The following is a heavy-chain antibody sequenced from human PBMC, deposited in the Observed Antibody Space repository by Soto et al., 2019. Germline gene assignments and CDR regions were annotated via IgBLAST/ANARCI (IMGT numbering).Heavy chain of an antibody. J-gene: IGHJ4*02. CDR1: GFTFSDYY. Sequence: PGGSLRLSCAASGFTFSDYYMSWIRQAPGKGLEWVSYISSSGSTIYYADSVKGRFTISRDSAKNSLYLQMNSLRAEDTAVYYYARDLGRSNSIAADDYWGQGTLVTVSS. CDR2: ISSSGSTI. D-gene: IGHD6-13*01. V-gene: IGHV3-11*01. CDR3: ARDLGRSNSIAADDY.